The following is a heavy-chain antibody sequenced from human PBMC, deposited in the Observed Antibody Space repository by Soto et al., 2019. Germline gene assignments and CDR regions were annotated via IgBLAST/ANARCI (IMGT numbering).Heavy chain of an antibody. D-gene: IGHD1-26*01. CDR2: INPSAGTT. CDR3: AREIVGGTTSGFDP. J-gene: IGHJ5*02. V-gene: IGHV1-46*01. CDR1: GYIFTNYY. Sequence: QVQLVQSGAEVKKPGASVKVSCKASGYIFTNYYLHWVRQAPGQGLEWMGIINPSAGTTSYAQTFQGRLTMTRDTSTSTVYMELSSLRSEDTAVYYCAREIVGGTTSGFDPWGQGTLVTVSS.